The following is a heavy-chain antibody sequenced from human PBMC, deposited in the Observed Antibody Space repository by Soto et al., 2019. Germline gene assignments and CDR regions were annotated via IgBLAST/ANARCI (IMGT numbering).Heavy chain of an antibody. Sequence: GASVKVSCKASGFTFTSSAVQWVRQARGQRLEWIGWIVVGSGNTNYAQKFQERVTITRDMSTSTAYMELSSLRSEDTAVYYCAALTYYDSSGYHRFRDYWGQGTLVTVSS. J-gene: IGHJ4*02. CDR1: GFTFTSSA. D-gene: IGHD3-22*01. V-gene: IGHV1-58*01. CDR2: IVVGSGNT. CDR3: AALTYYDSSGYHRFRDY.